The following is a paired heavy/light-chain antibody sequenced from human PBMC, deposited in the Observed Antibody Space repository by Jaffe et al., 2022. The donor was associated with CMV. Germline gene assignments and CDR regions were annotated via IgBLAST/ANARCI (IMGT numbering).Light chain of an antibody. CDR3: QIWDRGSEKPV. CDR2: GDG. V-gene: IGLV3-21*02. J-gene: IGLJ7*01. Sequence: SYALTQPPSVSVAPGQTANIMCGGDNIGKKGVSWYQQRPGRAPLLVIYGDGDRPSGIPERFSASNSGNTATLTINRVEAGDEADYYCQIWDRGSEKPVFGGGTQLTVL. CDR1: NIGKKG.
Heavy chain of an antibody. CDR2: VYADGRI. CDR1: GFTVTTYY. CDR3: ARTVNNWNSNWFDS. V-gene: IGHV3-66*01. Sequence: EVQLVESGGGLVHRGGSLRLSCAASGFTVTTYYMSWVRQAPGKGLEWVSIVYADGRIYYTDSVRGRFTTSKDTSKNTLYLQMNDLRAEDTALYYCARTVNNWNSNWFDSWGQGTLVTVSS. J-gene: IGHJ5*01. D-gene: IGHD1-1*01.